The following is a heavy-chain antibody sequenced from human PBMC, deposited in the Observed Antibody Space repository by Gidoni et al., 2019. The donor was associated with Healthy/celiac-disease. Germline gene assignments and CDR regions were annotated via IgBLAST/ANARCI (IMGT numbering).Heavy chain of an antibody. CDR3: ARESGAAHDP. CDR2: ISSSSSTI. J-gene: IGHJ5*02. D-gene: IGHD3-10*01. CDR1: GFTFSSYS. Sequence: EVQLVESGGGLVQPGGSLRLSCAAYGFTFSSYSMNWVRQAPGKWLEWVSYISSSSSTIYYADSVKGRFTISRDNAKNSLYLQMNSLRAEDTAVYYCARESGAAHDPWGQGTLVTVSS. V-gene: IGHV3-48*01.